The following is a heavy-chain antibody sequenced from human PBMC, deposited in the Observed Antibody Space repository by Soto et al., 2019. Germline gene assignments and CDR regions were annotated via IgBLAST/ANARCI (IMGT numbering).Heavy chain of an antibody. V-gene: IGHV3-23*01. CDR3: AKDQGEVAGFYYYYGMDV. CDR1: GFTFSSYA. Sequence: EVQLLESGGGLVQPGGSLRLSCAASGFTFSSYAMSWVRQAPGKGLEWVSAISGSGGSTYYADSVKGRFTISRDNSKNTLYLQMNSLRAEDTAVYYCAKDQGEVAGFYYYYGMDVWGQGATVTVSS. D-gene: IGHD6-19*01. J-gene: IGHJ6*02. CDR2: ISGSGGST.